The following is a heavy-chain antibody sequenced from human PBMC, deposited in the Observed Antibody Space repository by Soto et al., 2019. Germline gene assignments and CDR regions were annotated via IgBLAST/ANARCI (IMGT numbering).Heavy chain of an antibody. CDR3: ARDRPPPNWGPDY. CDR2: IKQDGSKK. Sequence: GGSLRLSCAASGFTFSSYWMSWVRQAPGKGLEWVANIKQDGSKKYYVDSVKGRFTISRDNAKNSLYLQMNSLRAEDTAVYYCARDRPPPNWGPDYWGQGTLVTVSS. CDR1: GFTFSSYW. D-gene: IGHD7-27*01. V-gene: IGHV3-7*03. J-gene: IGHJ4*02.